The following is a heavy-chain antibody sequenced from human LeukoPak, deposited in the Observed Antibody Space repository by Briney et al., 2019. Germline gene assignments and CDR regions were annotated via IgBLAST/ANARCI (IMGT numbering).Heavy chain of an antibody. V-gene: IGHV4-59*01. D-gene: IGHD6-13*01. CDR1: GGSISSYY. Sequence: PSETLSLTCTVSGGSISSYYWSWIRWPPGEGLEWIGYIYYSGSTNYNPSLKSPVTISVDTSKNQSSLKLSSVTAADTAVYYCAGVGQPKLGDSFDYWGPGTLVTVSS. J-gene: IGHJ4*02. CDR2: IYYSGST. CDR3: AGVGQPKLGDSFDY.